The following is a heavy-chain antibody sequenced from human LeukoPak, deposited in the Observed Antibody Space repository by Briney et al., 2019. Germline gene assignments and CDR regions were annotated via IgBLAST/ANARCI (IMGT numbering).Heavy chain of an antibody. CDR3: ASGTYSSDSGDY. Sequence: PGGSLRLSCAASGFTFSNAWMSWVRQAPGKGLEWVGRIKSKTDGGTTDYAAPVKGRFTISRDDSKNTLYLQMNSLRAEDTAVYYCASGTYSSDSGDYWGQGTLVTVSS. CDR1: GFTFSNAW. V-gene: IGHV3-15*01. D-gene: IGHD6-19*01. CDR2: IKSKTDGGTT. J-gene: IGHJ4*02.